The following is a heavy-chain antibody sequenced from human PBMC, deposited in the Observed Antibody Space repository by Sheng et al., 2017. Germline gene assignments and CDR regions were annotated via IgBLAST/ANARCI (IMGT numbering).Heavy chain of an antibody. Sequence: QVQLVQSGAEVKKPGSSVKVSCKASGGTFSSYAISWVRQAPGQGLEWMGGIIPIFGTANYAQKFQGRVTITADESTSTAYMELSSLRSEDTAVYYCAHWGDYDILTGYYDFDYWGQGTLVTVSS. CDR1: GGTFSSYA. D-gene: IGHD3-9*01. CDR3: AHWGDYDILTGYYDFDY. J-gene: IGHJ4*02. CDR2: IIPIFGTA. V-gene: IGHV1-69*13.